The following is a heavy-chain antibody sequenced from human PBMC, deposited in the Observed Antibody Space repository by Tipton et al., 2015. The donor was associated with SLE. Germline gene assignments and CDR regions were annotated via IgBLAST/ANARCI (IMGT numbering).Heavy chain of an antibody. D-gene: IGHD1-26*01. Sequence: TLSLTCSVSGGSIKSDHWTWIRQPPGKGLEWIGYIYYSGSTIGSTNYNPSLNSRVTTSVDTSNNQFSLRLSSVTAADTAVYYCASAQWDANIYFDYWGQGTLVTVSS. CDR2: IYYSGSTIGST. V-gene: IGHV4-59*01. CDR3: ASAQWDANIYFDY. CDR1: GGSIKSDH. J-gene: IGHJ4*02.